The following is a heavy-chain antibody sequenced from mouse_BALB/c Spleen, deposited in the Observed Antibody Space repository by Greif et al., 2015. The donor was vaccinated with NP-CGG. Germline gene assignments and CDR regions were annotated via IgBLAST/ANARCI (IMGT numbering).Heavy chain of an antibody. CDR1: GYTFTSYW. Sequence: QVHVKQSGAELVKPGASVKLSCKASGYTFTSYWMHWVKQRPGQGLEWIGEINPSNGRTNYNEKFKSKATLTVDKSSSTAYMQLSSLTSEDSAVYYCASPYYGNYDAYWGQGTLVTVSA. CDR2: INPSNGRT. J-gene: IGHJ3*01. D-gene: IGHD2-10*01. CDR3: ASPYYGNYDAY. V-gene: IGHV1S81*02.